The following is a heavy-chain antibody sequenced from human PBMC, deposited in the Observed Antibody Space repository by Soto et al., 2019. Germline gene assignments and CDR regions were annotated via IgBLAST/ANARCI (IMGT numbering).Heavy chain of an antibody. J-gene: IGHJ3*02. CDR2: ILVGGST. Sequence: GGSLRLSCAASGFICSSYDMSWVRQAPGKGLEWVSTILVGGSTHYEDSVKGRFTISRDRSKNTVYLQMNSLTAGDTAMYYCAKATATGGGAFDICGQGTLVTVSS. D-gene: IGHD2-8*02. V-gene: IGHV3-23*01. CDR1: GFICSSYD. CDR3: AKATATGGGAFDI.